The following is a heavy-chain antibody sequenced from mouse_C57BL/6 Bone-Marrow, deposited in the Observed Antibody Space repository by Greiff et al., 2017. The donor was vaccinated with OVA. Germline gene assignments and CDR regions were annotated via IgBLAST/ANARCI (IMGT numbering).Heavy chain of an antibody. J-gene: IGHJ3*01. CDR2: ISNGGGST. Sequence: EVQLQESGGGLVQPGGSLKLSCAASGFTFSDYYMYWVRQTPEKRLEWVAYISNGGGSTYYPDTVKGRFPISRDNAKNTLYLQLSRLKSEDTAMYYCARRAYYSNYGAYWGQGTLVTVSA. D-gene: IGHD2-5*01. CDR1: GFTFSDYY. V-gene: IGHV5-12*01. CDR3: ARRAYYSNYGAY.